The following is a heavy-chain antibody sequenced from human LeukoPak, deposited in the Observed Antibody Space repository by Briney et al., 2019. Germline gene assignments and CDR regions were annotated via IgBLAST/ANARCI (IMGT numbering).Heavy chain of an antibody. V-gene: IGHV1-2*02. D-gene: IGHD6-19*01. CDR3: AREAEDSSGPSYYFDY. CDR1: GYTFTSYG. CDR2: TNPNSGGT. J-gene: IGHJ4*02. Sequence: ASVRVSCKASGYTFTSYGISWVRQAPGQGLEWMGWTNPNSGGTNYAQKFPGRVTMTRDTSISTVYMELSRLRSDDTAVYYCAREAEDSSGPSYYFDYWGQGTLVTVSS.